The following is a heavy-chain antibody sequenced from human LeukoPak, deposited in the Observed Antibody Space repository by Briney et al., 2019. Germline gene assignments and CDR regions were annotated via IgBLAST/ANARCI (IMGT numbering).Heavy chain of an antibody. D-gene: IGHD3-9*01. Sequence: ASVKVSCKVSGYTLTELSMHWVRQAPGKGLEWMGGFDPEDGETIYAQKFQGRVTMTEDTSTDTAYMELSSLRSEDTAVYYCARSDILTDAFDIWGQGTMVTVSS. CDR2: FDPEDGET. CDR1: GYTLTELS. CDR3: ARSDILTDAFDI. J-gene: IGHJ3*02. V-gene: IGHV1-24*01.